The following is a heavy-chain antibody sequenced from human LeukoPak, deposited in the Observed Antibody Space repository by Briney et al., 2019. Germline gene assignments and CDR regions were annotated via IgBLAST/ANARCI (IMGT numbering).Heavy chain of an antibody. V-gene: IGHV4-59*01. CDR1: GDSISTYY. CDR2: IYYRVTS. Sequence: SETLSLTCTVSGDSISTYYWSWIRQPPGKGLEWIGYIYYRVTSDYNPSLKSRVTVSVDMSTRQISLKLSSVTAADTAVYYCARGGWNKFDYWGQGTLVTVSS. J-gene: IGHJ4*02. CDR3: ARGGWNKFDY. D-gene: IGHD3-22*01.